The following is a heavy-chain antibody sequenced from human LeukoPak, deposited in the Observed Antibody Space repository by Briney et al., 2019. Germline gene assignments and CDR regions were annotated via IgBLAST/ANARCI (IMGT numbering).Heavy chain of an antibody. Sequence: GGSLRLSCAASGFTVSSKYMSWVRQAPGKGLEWVSVIFSGGTTFYADSVKGRFTISRDNSENTLYLQMNSLRAEDTAVHYCATSRTDYDLDYWRQGTLVTVSS. CDR2: IFSGGTT. D-gene: IGHD4-17*01. V-gene: IGHV3-66*01. CDR3: ATSRTDYDLDY. CDR1: GFTVSSKY. J-gene: IGHJ4*02.